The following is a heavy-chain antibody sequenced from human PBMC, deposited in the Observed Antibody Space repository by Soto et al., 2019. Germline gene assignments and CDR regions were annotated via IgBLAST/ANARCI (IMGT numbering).Heavy chain of an antibody. J-gene: IGHJ3*02. CDR2: ISSGSSTI. Sequence: EVQLVESGGALVQPGGSLRLSCAASGFSFSNYDMNWVRQTPVKGLEWVSYISSGSSTIYYADSVKGRFTVSRDNAKNSLYLEMNSLRAEDTAVYYCARPRRSSGDIWGQGTMVTVSS. CDR3: ARPRRSSGDI. V-gene: IGHV3-48*01. CDR1: GFSFSNYD. D-gene: IGHD6-19*01.